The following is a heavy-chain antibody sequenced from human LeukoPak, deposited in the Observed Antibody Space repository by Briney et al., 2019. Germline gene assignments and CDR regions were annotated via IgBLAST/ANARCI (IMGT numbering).Heavy chain of an antibody. CDR2: IYYSETT. J-gene: IGHJ4*01. V-gene: IGHV4-39*07. CDR1: GGTISSSSYH. D-gene: IGHD6-19*01. Sequence: AETLSLSCTVSGGTISSSSYHWGCIRQPPGKGLEWIGSIYYSETTYSNSSLKSRVTISVGTSKSQSSLKLSSVTAADTAVYYCARDSALAQAVMFDYWGRGTLVTLSS. CDR3: ARDSALAQAVMFDY.